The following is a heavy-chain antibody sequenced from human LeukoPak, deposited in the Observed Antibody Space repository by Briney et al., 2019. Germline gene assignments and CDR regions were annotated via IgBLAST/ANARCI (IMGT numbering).Heavy chain of an antibody. CDR3: ARQGLYYYDSSGTTDAFDI. D-gene: IGHD3-22*01. J-gene: IGHJ3*02. V-gene: IGHV4-38-2*01. CDR2: IYHSGST. Sequence: PSETLSLTCAVSGYSISSGYYWGWIRQPPGKGLEWIGSIYHSGSTYYNPSLKSRVTISVDTSKNQFSLKLSSVTAADTAVYYCARQGLYYYDSSGTTDAFDIWGQGTMDTVSS. CDR1: GYSISSGYY.